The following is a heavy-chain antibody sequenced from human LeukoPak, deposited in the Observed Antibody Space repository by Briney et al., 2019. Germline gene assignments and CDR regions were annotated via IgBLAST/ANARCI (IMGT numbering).Heavy chain of an antibody. CDR2: IYYSGST. CDR1: GDSIRTSSYY. CDR3: ARQFYHDSSGADY. J-gene: IGHJ4*02. V-gene: IGHV4-39*01. D-gene: IGHD3-22*01. Sequence: SETLSLTCIVSGDSIRTSSYYWGWIRQPPGKGLEWIGSIYYSGSTYYNPSLKSRVAISMDTSKNQSSLKLSSVTAADTAMYYCARQFYHDSSGADYWGQGALVTVSS.